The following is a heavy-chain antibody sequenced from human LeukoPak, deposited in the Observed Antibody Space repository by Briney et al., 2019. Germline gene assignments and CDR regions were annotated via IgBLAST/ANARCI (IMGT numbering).Heavy chain of an antibody. Sequence: PGRSLRLSCSASGFTFDDYAMHWVRQAPGKGLEWVSGISWNSGSIGYADSVKGRFTISRDNAKNSLYLQMNRLRAEDTALYYCAKGYYGDYVYYFDYWGQGTLVTVSS. CDR3: AKGYYGDYVYYFDY. CDR2: ISWNSGSI. CDR1: GFTFDDYA. J-gene: IGHJ4*02. V-gene: IGHV3-9*01. D-gene: IGHD4-17*01.